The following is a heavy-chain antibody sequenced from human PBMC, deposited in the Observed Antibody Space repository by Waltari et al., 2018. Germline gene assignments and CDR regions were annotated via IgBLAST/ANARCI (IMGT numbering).Heavy chain of an antibody. J-gene: IGHJ5*02. D-gene: IGHD2-2*01. CDR3: ARHLRGYQLLWFDP. CDR1: GYTFTSYA. Sequence: QVQLVRSGSELKKPGAAVQVSCKAFGYTFTSYAMNWLRQAPGQGLEWMGWINTNTGNPTYAQGFTGRFVFSLDTSVSTAYLQISSLKAEDTAVCYCARHLRGYQLLWFDPWGQGTLVTVSS. V-gene: IGHV7-4-1*02. CDR2: INTNTGNP.